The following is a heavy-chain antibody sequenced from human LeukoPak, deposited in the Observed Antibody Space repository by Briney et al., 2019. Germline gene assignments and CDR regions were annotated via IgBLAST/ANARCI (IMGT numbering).Heavy chain of an antibody. CDR2: ITISGTT. D-gene: IGHD3-10*01. J-gene: IGHJ4*02. Sequence: GGSLRLSCAASGFTVDTKTIHWVRQTPEKGLEWLSAITISGTTYYADSVKGRFTISRDNAKNSLYLQMNSLRDEDTALYYCARKGDPSGLGYWGQGTLVTVSS. CDR1: GFTVDTKT. V-gene: IGHV3-69-1*02. CDR3: ARKGDPSGLGY.